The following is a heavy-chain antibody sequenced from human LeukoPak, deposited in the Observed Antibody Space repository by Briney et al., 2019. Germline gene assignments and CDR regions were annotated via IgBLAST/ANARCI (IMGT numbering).Heavy chain of an antibody. CDR3: ARDLNGDLPTA. CDR1: GYTFTSYY. Sequence: ASVKASCKASGYTFTSYYMHWVRQAPGQGLEWMGIINPSGGSTSYAQKFQGRVTMTRDTSTSTVYMELSSLRSEDTAVYYCARDLNGDLPTAWGQGTLVTVSS. CDR2: INPSGGST. D-gene: IGHD4-17*01. V-gene: IGHV1-46*01. J-gene: IGHJ5*02.